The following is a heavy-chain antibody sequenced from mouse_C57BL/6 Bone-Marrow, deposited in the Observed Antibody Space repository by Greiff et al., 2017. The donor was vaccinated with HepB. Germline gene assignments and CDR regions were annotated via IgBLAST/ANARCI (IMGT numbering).Heavy chain of an antibody. D-gene: IGHD1-1*01. CDR3: ARLGGSSQFAY. Sequence: QVQLKESDAELVKPGASVKISCKVSGYTFTDHTIHWMKQRPEQGLDWIGYIYPRDGSTKYNEKFKGNATLTADKYSSTVYMQLNSLTSEDSAVYFCARLGGSSQFAYWGQGTLVTVSA. CDR1: GYTFTDHT. CDR2: IYPRDGST. V-gene: IGHV1-78*01. J-gene: IGHJ3*01.